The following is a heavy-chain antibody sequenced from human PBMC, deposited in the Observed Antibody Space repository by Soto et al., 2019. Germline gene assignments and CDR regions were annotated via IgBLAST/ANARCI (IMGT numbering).Heavy chain of an antibody. CDR3: AREMTTVTTYNAFDI. D-gene: IGHD4-4*01. J-gene: IGHJ3*02. V-gene: IGHV3-33*01. CDR1: GFTFSSYG. Sequence: QVQLVESGGGVVQPGRSLRLSCAASGFTFSSYGMHWVRQAPGKGLEWVAVIWYDGSNKYYADSVKGRFTISRDNSKNTLYLQMNSLRAEDTAVYYCAREMTTVTTYNAFDIWGQGTMVTVSS. CDR2: IWYDGSNK.